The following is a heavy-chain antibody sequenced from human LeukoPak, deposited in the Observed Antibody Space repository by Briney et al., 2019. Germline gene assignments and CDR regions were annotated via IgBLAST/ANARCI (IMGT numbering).Heavy chain of an antibody. CDR3: ARGETRFDP. CDR2: ISYDGSNK. D-gene: IGHD1-26*01. V-gene: IGHV3-30-3*01. CDR1: GFTFSSYA. J-gene: IGHJ5*02. Sequence: GGSLRLSCAASGFTFSSYAMHWVRQAPGKGLEWVAVISYDGSNKYYADSVKGRFTISRDNSKNTLYLQMNSLRAEDTAVYYCARGETRFDPWGQGTLVTVSS.